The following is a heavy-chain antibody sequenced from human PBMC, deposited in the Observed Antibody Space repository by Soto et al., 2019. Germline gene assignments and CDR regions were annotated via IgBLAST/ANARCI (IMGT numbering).Heavy chain of an antibody. CDR1: GYTFTSYA. CDR3: ARISMATDSTDY. Sequence: QVQLVQSGAEVKKPGASVKVSCKASGYTFTSYAMHWVRQAPGQRLEWMGWINAGNGNTKYSQTFRGRVTITRDTSASTAYMKLSSLRSEDTAVYYCARISMATDSTDYWGQGTLVTVSS. V-gene: IGHV1-3*01. J-gene: IGHJ4*02. CDR2: INAGNGNT. D-gene: IGHD5-12*01.